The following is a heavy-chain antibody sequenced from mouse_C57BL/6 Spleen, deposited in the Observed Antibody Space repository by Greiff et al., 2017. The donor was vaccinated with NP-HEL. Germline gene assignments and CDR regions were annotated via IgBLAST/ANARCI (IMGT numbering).Heavy chain of an antibody. Sequence: ESGPGLVKPSQSLSLTCSVTGYSITSGYYWNWIRQFPGNKLEWMGYISYDGSNNYNPSLKNRISITRDTSKNQFFLKLNSVTTEDTATYYCAGESNLVAYWGQGTLVTVSA. CDR3: AGESNLVAY. D-gene: IGHD2-5*01. V-gene: IGHV3-6*01. CDR2: ISYDGSN. CDR1: GYSITSGYY. J-gene: IGHJ3*01.